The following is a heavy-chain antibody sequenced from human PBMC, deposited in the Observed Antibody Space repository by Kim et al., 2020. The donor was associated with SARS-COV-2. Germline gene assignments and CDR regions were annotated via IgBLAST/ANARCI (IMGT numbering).Heavy chain of an antibody. V-gene: IGHV4-34*01. J-gene: IGHJ4*02. Sequence: IYSPSRQCRVTISVGTSKNQFSLNLSSVSGADTAVYYCARGPGGSYFDYWGQGTLVTVSS. D-gene: IGHD3-16*01. CDR3: ARGPGGSYFDY.